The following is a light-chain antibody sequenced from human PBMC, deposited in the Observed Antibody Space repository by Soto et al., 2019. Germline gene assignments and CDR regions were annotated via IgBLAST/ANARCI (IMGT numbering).Light chain of an antibody. J-gene: IGKJ1*01. CDR2: DAS. Sequence: EIVLTQSPATLSLSPGERATLSCRASQGVSSYLAWYQQKPGQAPRLLIYDASNRATGIPARFSGSGSGTDFTLTISSLEPEDFAVYYCQQRSNWRTWTFGQGTKVDIK. CDR1: QGVSSY. V-gene: IGKV3-11*01. CDR3: QQRSNWRTWT.